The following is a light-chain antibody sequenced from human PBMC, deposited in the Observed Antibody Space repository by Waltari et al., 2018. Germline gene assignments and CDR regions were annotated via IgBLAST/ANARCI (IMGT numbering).Light chain of an antibody. V-gene: IGLV2-23*02. J-gene: IGLJ1*01. CDR2: EII. CDR3: CSYAGRGTYV. Sequence: QSALTQPASVSGTPGQSITISCTGTTSDVGNYDLVSWYQQHPGKAPKLLICEIIKRPSGVCSPCSGSKSGNTASLTISGLQAEDAAYYYCCSYAGRGTYVFGSGTKVTV. CDR1: TSDVGNYDL.